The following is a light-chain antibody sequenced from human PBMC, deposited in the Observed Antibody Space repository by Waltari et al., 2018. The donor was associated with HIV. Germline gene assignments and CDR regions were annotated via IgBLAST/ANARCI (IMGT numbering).Light chain of an antibody. J-gene: IGLJ3*02. CDR2: RNN. CDR1: SNNVDYQG. CDR3: SAWDFSLGAWV. Sequence: QAGLTQPPSVSQALRQTATLTCTGNSNNVDYQGAAWLQQPPGHPPKLLSYRNNNRPAGISARFSASRSGHTTSLTIAGLQPEDEADYYCSAWDFSLGAWVFGGGTKLTVL. V-gene: IGLV10-54*04.